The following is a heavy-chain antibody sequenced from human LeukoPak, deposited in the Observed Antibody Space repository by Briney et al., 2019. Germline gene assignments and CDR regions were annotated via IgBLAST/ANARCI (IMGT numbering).Heavy chain of an antibody. V-gene: IGHV1-2*02. D-gene: IGHD6-19*01. Sequence: ASVKVSCKASGYTFTGYYMHWVRQAPGQGPEWMGWINPNTGDTNYAQKFQDRATMTRDTSISTAYMELSRLRSDDTAVYYCARYPVAGGQGHDAFDIWGQGTMVTVSS. CDR2: INPNTGDT. CDR3: ARYPVAGGQGHDAFDI. J-gene: IGHJ3*02. CDR1: GYTFTGYY.